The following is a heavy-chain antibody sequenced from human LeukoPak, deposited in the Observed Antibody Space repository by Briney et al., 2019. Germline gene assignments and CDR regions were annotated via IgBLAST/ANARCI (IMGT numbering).Heavy chain of an antibody. Sequence: GGTLRLSCAASGFTFSSFGMSWVRQAPGKGLEWVSAISSTGGTAYYADSVKGRFTISRDNARNSLYLRMNSLRAEDTAVYYCARDPGAYSSSPIDYWGQGTLVTVSS. V-gene: IGHV3-23*01. D-gene: IGHD6-6*01. J-gene: IGHJ4*02. CDR3: ARDPGAYSSSPIDY. CDR2: ISSTGGTA. CDR1: GFTFSSFG.